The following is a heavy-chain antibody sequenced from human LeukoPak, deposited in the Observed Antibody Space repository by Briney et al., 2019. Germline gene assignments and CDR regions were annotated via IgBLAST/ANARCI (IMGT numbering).Heavy chain of an antibody. D-gene: IGHD3-10*01. CDR1: GGSVSSDP. Sequence: SETLSLTCTVSGGSVSSDPWNWVRQSPGKGLEWIGYIYNTGNSNHNPSLKNRVTISFDKSKSQLSLELSSVTAADTAIYYCARLGKMNLVQGVFWYIDLWGRGSLVTVSS. CDR3: ARLGKMNLVQGVFWYIDL. J-gene: IGHJ2*01. V-gene: IGHV4-59*08. CDR2: IYNTGNS.